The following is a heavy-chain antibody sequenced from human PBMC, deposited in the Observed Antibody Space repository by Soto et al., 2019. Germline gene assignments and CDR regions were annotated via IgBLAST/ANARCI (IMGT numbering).Heavy chain of an antibody. D-gene: IGHD3-10*01. CDR1: GFSFSNYG. J-gene: IGHJ4*02. Sequence: DVQLLESGGGLVQPGGSLRLSCAASGFSFSNYGMTWVRQAPGKGLQWVSHISGSGGTTYYADSVKGRFTISRDNSKYTVYLEMNSLRADDTAVYYCARDGFLTYWGQGTLVTVSS. V-gene: IGHV3-23*01. CDR3: ARDGFLTY. CDR2: ISGSGGTT.